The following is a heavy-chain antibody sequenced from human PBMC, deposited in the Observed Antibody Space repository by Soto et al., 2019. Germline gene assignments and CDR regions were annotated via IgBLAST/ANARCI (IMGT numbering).Heavy chain of an antibody. Sequence: QVQLVESGGGVVQPGGSLRLSCAASGFTFSNYGMHWVRQAPGKGLEWVAIIWYDGSNKYYVDSVKGRFTISRDDSKNTLYLQTNSLRAGDAAGYYCARDRDWTTSMVTGYFDYWGQGTLVTVSS. CDR1: GFTFSNYG. CDR3: ARDRDWTTSMVTGYFDY. V-gene: IGHV3-33*01. J-gene: IGHJ4*02. D-gene: IGHD5-18*01. CDR2: IWYDGSNK.